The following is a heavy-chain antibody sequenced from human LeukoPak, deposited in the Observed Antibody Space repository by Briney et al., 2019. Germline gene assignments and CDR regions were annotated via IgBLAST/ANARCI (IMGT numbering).Heavy chain of an antibody. CDR1: GFIVTSYY. CDR2: IYSGGTT. V-gene: IGHV3-66*01. Sequence: GGSLRLSCEASGFIVTSYYMTWVRQAPGKGLEWVSVIYSGGTTYYADSVKGRVAISSDKSKNTVFLQMNSVRAEDTAVYYCARSYSNHLFGMDVWGQGTTVTVSS. CDR3: ARSYSNHLFGMDV. J-gene: IGHJ6*02. D-gene: IGHD4-11*01.